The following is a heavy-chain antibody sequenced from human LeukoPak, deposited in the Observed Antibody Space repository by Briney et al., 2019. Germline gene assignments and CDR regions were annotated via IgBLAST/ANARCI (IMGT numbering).Heavy chain of an antibody. D-gene: IGHD5-12*01. CDR3: ARGLDIVATIHDAFDI. Sequence: ASVKVSCKASGYTFTSYDINWVRQATGQGLEWMGWMNPNSGNTGYAQKFQGRVTMTRNTSISTAYMGLSSLRSEDTAVYYCARGLDIVATIHDAFDIWGQGTMVTVSS. CDR2: MNPNSGNT. CDR1: GYTFTSYD. V-gene: IGHV1-8*01. J-gene: IGHJ3*02.